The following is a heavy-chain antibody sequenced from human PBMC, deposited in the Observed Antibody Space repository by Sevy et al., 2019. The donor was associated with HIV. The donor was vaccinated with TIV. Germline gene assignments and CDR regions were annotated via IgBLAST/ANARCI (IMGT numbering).Heavy chain of an antibody. CDR3: ARDTPPLRFLEWFNWFDP. CDR1: GGSISSYY. Sequence: SENLSLTCTVSGGSISSYYWSWIRQPAGKGLEWIGRIYTSGSTNYNPSLKSRVTMSVDTSKNQFSLKLSSVTAADTAVYYCARDTPPLRFLEWFNWFDPWGQGTLVTVSS. J-gene: IGHJ5*02. CDR2: IYTSGST. D-gene: IGHD3-3*01. V-gene: IGHV4-4*07.